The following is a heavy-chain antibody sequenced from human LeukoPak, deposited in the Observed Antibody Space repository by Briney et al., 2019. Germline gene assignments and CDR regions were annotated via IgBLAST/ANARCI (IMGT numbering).Heavy chain of an antibody. V-gene: IGHV4-34*01. CDR2: INHSGST. CDR3: AIGKLERRPLDY. J-gene: IGHJ4*02. Sequence: PSETLSLTCAVYGGSFSGYYWSWIRQPPGKGLEWIGEINHSGSTNYNPSLKSRVTISVDTSKNQFSLKLSSVTAADTAVYYCAIGKLERRPLDYLGQGTLVTVSS. D-gene: IGHD1-1*01. CDR1: GGSFSGYY.